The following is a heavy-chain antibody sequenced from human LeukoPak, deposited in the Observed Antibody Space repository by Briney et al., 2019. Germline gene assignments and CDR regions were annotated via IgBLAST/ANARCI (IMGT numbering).Heavy chain of an antibody. D-gene: IGHD5-24*01. J-gene: IGHJ3*02. V-gene: IGHV3-21*01. CDR3: AREGNGYISEAFDI. Sequence: PGGSLRLSCAASGLTFSIYSMNWDRQAPGKGLEWVSSIGSSSSSIYYADSVKVRFTISRDNAKNSLYLQMNSLRAEDTAVYYCAREGNGYISEAFDIWGQGTMVTVSS. CDR2: IGSSSSSI. CDR1: GLTFSIYS.